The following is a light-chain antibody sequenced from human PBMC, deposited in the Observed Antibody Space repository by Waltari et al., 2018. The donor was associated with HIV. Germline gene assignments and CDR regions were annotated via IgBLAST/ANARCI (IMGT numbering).Light chain of an antibody. J-gene: IGLJ3*02. CDR1: TSDVGGSNH. CDR2: EFS. CDR3: SSYTSSSTVV. V-gene: IGLV2-14*01. Sequence: QSAPTQPASVSGSPGQSITISCTGPTSDVGGSNHVSWYQQHPGKAPTLMIYEFSNRPSGVSNRLSGSKSGNTASLTISGLQAEDEADYYCSSYTSSSTVVFGGGTKLTVL.